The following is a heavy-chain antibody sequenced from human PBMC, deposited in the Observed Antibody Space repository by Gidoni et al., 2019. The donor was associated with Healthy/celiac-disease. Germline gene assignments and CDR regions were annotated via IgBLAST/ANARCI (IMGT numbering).Heavy chain of an antibody. Sequence: QVQLVQSGAEVKKPWSSVKVSCKASGGTFSSYAISWVPQAPGQGLEWMGGIIPIFGSANYAQKFQGRVTITADESTSTAYMELSSLRSEDTAVYYCARGVMAAGPPYYFDYWGQGTLVTVSS. CDR3: ARGVMAAGPPYYFDY. D-gene: IGHD6-13*01. V-gene: IGHV1-69*01. J-gene: IGHJ4*02. CDR1: GGTFSSYA. CDR2: IIPIFGSA.